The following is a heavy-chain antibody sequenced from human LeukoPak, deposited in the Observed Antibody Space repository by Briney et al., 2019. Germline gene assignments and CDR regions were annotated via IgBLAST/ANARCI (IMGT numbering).Heavy chain of an antibody. CDR1: EYTFTGYY. CDR3: ARENVVVPAAIAPNWYFDL. Sequence: ASVKVSCKASEYTFTGYYMHWVRQAPGQGLEWMGWINPNSGGTNYAQKFQGRVTMTRDTSISTAYMELSRLRSDDTAVYYCARENVVVPAAIAPNWYFDLWGRGTLVTVSS. J-gene: IGHJ2*01. CDR2: INPNSGGT. D-gene: IGHD2-2*01. V-gene: IGHV1-2*02.